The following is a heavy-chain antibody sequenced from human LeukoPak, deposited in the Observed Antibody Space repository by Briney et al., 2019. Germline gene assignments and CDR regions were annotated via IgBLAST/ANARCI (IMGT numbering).Heavy chain of an antibody. CDR2: IYYSGST. CDR1: GGSISSYY. D-gene: IGHD3-3*01. CDR3: ARVVSREWFFDY. Sequence: SETLSLTCTVSGGSISSYYWSWIRQPPGKGLEWIGYIYYSGSTNYNPSLKSRVTISVDTSKNQFSLQLNSVTPEDTAVYYCARVVSREWFFDYWGQGTLVTVSS. V-gene: IGHV4-59*12. J-gene: IGHJ4*02.